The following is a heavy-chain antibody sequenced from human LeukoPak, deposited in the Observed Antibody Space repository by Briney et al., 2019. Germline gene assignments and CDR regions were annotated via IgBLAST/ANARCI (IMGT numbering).Heavy chain of an antibody. V-gene: IGHV1-8*01. CDR2: MNPKSGNT. CDR3: AKQGYCSGGSCYRSYAFDI. CDR1: GYTFTNYD. D-gene: IGHD2-15*01. J-gene: IGHJ3*02. Sequence: ASVKVSCKASGYTFTNYDINWVRQATGQGPEWMGWMNPKSGNTGYAQKFQGRVTMTRNTSISTAYMELSSLRSDDTAVYYCAKQGYCSGGSCYRSYAFDIWGQGTMVTVSS.